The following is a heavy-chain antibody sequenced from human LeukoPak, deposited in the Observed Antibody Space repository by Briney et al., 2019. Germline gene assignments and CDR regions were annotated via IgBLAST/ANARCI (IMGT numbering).Heavy chain of an antibody. J-gene: IGHJ6*03. Sequence: SQTLSLACTVSGGSISSGSYYWSWIRQPAGKGLEWIGRIYTSGSTNYNPSLKSRVTISVDTSKNQFSLKLSSVTAADTAVYYCARIPSYYYYMDVLGKGTTVTVSS. CDR1: GGSISSGSYY. CDR3: ARIPSYYYYMDV. CDR2: IYTSGST. V-gene: IGHV4-61*02.